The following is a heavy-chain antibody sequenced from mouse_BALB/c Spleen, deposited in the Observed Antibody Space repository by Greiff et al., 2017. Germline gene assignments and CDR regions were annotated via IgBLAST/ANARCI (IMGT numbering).Heavy chain of an antibody. V-gene: IGHV5-17*02. J-gene: IGHJ4*01. D-gene: IGHD2-1*01. Sequence: EVQLQESGGGLVQPGGSRKLSCAASGFTFSSFGMHWVRQAPEKGLEWVAYISSGSSTIYYADTVKGRFTISRDNPKNTLFLQMTSLRSEDTAMYYCARHYGNYYAMDYWGQGTSVTVSS. CDR1: GFTFSSFG. CDR2: ISSGSSTI. CDR3: ARHYGNYYAMDY.